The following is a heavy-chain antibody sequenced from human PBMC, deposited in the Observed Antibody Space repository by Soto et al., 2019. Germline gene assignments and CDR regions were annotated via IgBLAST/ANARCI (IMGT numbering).Heavy chain of an antibody. CDR1: GNTFTGSN. D-gene: IGHD5-12*01. V-gene: IGHV1-46*01. CDR2: INPIGGSP. Sequence: QVQLVQSGAEVKKPGASVKVSCKAFGNTFTGSNMHWVRRPPGQGLDGMGIINPIGGSPSYAQKFQGRVTMTRDTSTSTVYMELSSLRSEDTAVYYCARDLVDSGYDCPSDYWGQGTLVTVSS. CDR3: ARDLVDSGYDCPSDY. J-gene: IGHJ4*02.